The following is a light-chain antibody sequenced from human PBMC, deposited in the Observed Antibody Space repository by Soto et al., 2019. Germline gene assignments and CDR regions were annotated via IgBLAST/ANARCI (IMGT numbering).Light chain of an antibody. J-gene: IGKJ1*01. CDR2: SAS. V-gene: IGKV3-20*01. CDR3: QQYGSSRT. Sequence: EIVLTQSPGTLSLSPGERATLSCRASQSVSSSYLAWYQQKPGQAPRLLIYSASSRATGIPDRFSGSGSGTDFTLTISRLDPEDFAVYYCQQYGSSRTFGKGTKVEIK. CDR1: QSVSSSY.